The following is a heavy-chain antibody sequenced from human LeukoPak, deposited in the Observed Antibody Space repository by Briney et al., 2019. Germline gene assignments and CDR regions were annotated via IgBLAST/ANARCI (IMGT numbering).Heavy chain of an antibody. V-gene: IGHV3-21*01. CDR1: GFTFSSYS. CDR2: ISSSSSYI. Sequence: GGSLRLSCAASGFTFSSYSMNWVRQAPGKGLEWVSSISSSSSYIYYADSVKGRFTISRDNAKNSLYLQMNSLRAEDTAVYYCARDIVVVPAAHGNNWFDPWGQGTLVTVSS. J-gene: IGHJ5*02. D-gene: IGHD2-2*01. CDR3: ARDIVVVPAAHGNNWFDP.